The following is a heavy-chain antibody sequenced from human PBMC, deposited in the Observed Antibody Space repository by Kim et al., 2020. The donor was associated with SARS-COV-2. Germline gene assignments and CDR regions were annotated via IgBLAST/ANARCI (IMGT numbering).Heavy chain of an antibody. CDR2: ISYDGSNK. Sequence: GGSLRLSCAASGFTFSSYAMHWVRQAPGKGLEWVAVISYDGSNKYYADSVKGRFTISRYNSKNTLYLQMNSLRAEDTAVYYCARAMLWFGESIYYYYGMDVWGQGTTVTVSS. CDR1: GFTFSSYA. V-gene: IGHV3-30-3*01. D-gene: IGHD3-10*01. CDR3: ARAMLWFGESIYYYYGMDV. J-gene: IGHJ6*02.